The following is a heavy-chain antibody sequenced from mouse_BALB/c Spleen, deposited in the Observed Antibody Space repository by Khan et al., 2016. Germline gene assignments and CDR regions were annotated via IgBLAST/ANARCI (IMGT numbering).Heavy chain of an antibody. D-gene: IGHD1-1*01. CDR2: INPDSSTI. CDR1: GFDLSRYW. Sequence: EVKLLESGGGLVQPGGSLKLSCAASGFDLSRYWMSWVRQAPEKGLEWIGEINPDSSTINYTPSLKDRFIISRDNAKNTLYLQVSKVRSEDTALYYCARAGYYGYLAYWGQGTLVSVSA. CDR3: ARAGYYGYLAY. V-gene: IGHV4-1*02. J-gene: IGHJ3*01.